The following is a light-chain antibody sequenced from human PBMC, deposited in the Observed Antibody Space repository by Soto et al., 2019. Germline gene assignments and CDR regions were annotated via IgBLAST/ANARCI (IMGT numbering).Light chain of an antibody. V-gene: IGKV3-20*01. CDR3: QQYDNWPRGT. CDR2: GAS. J-gene: IGKJ5*01. CDR1: QSVSSSY. Sequence: EIVLTPSPGTLSLSPGERATLSCRASQSVSSSYLAWYQQKPGQAPRLLIYGASSRATGIPDRFSGSGSGTEFTLTISSLQSEDFALYYCQQYDNWPRGTFGHGTRLEIK.